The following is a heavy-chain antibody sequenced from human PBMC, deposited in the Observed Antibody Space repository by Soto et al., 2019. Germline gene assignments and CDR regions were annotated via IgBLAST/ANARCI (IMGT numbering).Heavy chain of an antibody. D-gene: IGHD3-22*01. CDR1: GFSLSTSGMC. Sequence: SGPTLVNPTQTLTLTCTFSGFSLSTSGMCVSWIRQPPGKALEWLARIDWDDDKYYSTSLKTRLTISKDTSKNQVVLTMANMDPVDTATYYCARATYYYDSSGYASIYFDYWGQGTLVTVS. V-gene: IGHV2-70*11. CDR2: IDWDDDK. CDR3: ARATYYYDSSGYASIYFDY. J-gene: IGHJ4*02.